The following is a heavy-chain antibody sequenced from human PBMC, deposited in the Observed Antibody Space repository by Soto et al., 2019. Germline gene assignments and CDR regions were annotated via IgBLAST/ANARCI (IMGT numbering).Heavy chain of an antibody. J-gene: IGHJ6*03. V-gene: IGHV4-34*01. Sequence: KQSQTLSLTCAVYGGSFRGYYWSWIRQPPGKGLEWIGEINHSGSTNYNPSLKSRVTISVDTSKNQFSLKLSSVTAADTAVYYCARGDRSTPIRLHYMDVWGKGTTVTVSS. CDR3: ARGDRSTPIRLHYMDV. CDR1: GGSFRGYY. CDR2: INHSGST. D-gene: IGHD5-12*01.